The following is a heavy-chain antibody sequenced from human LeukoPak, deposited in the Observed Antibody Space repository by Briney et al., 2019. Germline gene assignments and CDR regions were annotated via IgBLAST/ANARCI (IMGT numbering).Heavy chain of an antibody. D-gene: IGHD3-22*01. CDR3: TRLARYYYDSSGSRITPDYYFDY. CDR2: IRSKANSYAT. J-gene: IGHJ4*02. Sequence: GGSLRLSCAASGFTFSGSAMHWVRQASGKGLEWVGRIRSKANSYATAYAASVKDRFTISRDDSKNTAYLQMNSLKTEDTAVYYCTRLARYYYDSSGSRITPDYYFDYWGQGTLVTVSS. V-gene: IGHV3-73*01. CDR1: GFTFSGSA.